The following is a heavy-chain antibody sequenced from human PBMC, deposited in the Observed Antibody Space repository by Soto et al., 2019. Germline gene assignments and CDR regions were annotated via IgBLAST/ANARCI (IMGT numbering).Heavy chain of an antibody. CDR2: ISYDGGNE. V-gene: IGHV3-30*18. CDR1: GFTFSSYG. CDR3: AKDRYSGTYPTDFDY. J-gene: IGHJ4*02. D-gene: IGHD1-26*01. Sequence: QVQLVQSGGGVVQPGRSLRLSCAGSGFTFSSYGIHWVRQAPGKGLEWVALISYDGGNEKYTESVKDRFTISRDDSHNVAYLQMSSLRTDDTAMYYCAKDRYSGTYPTDFDYWGQGSLVTVSS.